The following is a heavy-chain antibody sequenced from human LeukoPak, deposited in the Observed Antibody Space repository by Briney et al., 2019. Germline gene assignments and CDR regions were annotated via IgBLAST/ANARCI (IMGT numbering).Heavy chain of an antibody. J-gene: IGHJ4*02. CDR1: GGSISSYY. D-gene: IGHD3-10*01. V-gene: IGHV4-4*09. Sequence: SETLSLTCTVSGGSISSYYWSWIRQPPGKGLEWIGYIYTSGSTDYNPSLKSRVTISVDTSKNQFSLKLSSVTAADTAVYYCARQGDYYGSGDHFDYWGQGTLVTVSS. CDR2: IYTSGST. CDR3: ARQGDYYGSGDHFDY.